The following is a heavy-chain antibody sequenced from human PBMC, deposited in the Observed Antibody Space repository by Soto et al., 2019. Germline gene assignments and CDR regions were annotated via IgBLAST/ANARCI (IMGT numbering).Heavy chain of an antibody. D-gene: IGHD5-18*01. CDR1: GYTFTSYG. CDR2: ISAYNGNR. Sequence: GASVKVSCKASGYTFTSYGISWVRQAPGQGLEWMGWISAYNGNRNYAQKLQGRVTMTTDTSTSTAYMELRSLRSDDTAVYYCARDPPHSYGVYYFDSGGQETPVTVSS. V-gene: IGHV1-18*01. CDR3: ARDPPHSYGVYYFDS. J-gene: IGHJ4*02.